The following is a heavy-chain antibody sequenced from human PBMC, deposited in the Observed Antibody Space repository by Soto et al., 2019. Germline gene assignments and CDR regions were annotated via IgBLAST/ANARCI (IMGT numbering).Heavy chain of an antibody. V-gene: IGHV1-8*01. J-gene: IGHJ5*02. D-gene: IGHD1-20*01. CDR3: ARDHRYNWNDEGWFDP. Sequence: QVQLVQSGAEVKKPGASVKVSCKASGYMFSTYDINWVRQAPGQALEWMGWLNPNSGNTGYAQKFQGRVTMTRNTSINTAYMELSSLGSDDTAVYYCARDHRYNWNDEGWFDPWGQGTLVTVSS. CDR1: GYMFSTYD. CDR2: LNPNSGNT.